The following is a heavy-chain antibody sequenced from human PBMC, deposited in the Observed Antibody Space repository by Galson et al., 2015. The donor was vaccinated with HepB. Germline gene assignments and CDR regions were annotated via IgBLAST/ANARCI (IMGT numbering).Heavy chain of an antibody. CDR2: MTSDTKTI. Sequence: SLILSCAASGFNFNVYSMNWIRQAPGKGLEWISYMTSDTKTIHYGDSVRGRFAISRDNARSSLYLQMNNLRAEDTAVYYCARSVEGSFDKWGQGILVTVSS. CDR1: GFNFNVYS. V-gene: IGHV3-48*01. CDR3: ARSVEGSFDK. J-gene: IGHJ4*02. D-gene: IGHD2-15*01.